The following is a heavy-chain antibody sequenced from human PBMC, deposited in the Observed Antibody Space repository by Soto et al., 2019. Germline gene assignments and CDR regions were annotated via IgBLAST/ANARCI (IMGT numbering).Heavy chain of an antibody. J-gene: IGHJ4*02. Sequence: QVQLVQSRPEVKKPGASVKVSCKASGYIFTNFGITWARQAPGQGLEWMGWISAYNGDTKYAEKFQGRVTMTTDTSTTTDYMELRSLRSDDTAVYYCARGGDYFDYWGQGALVTVSS. CDR1: GYIFTNFG. CDR2: ISAYNGDT. CDR3: ARGGDYFDY. V-gene: IGHV1-18*01.